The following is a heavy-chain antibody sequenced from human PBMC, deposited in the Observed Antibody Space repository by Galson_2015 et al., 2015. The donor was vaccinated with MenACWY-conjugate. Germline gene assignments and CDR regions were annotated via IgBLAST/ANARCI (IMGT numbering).Heavy chain of an antibody. Sequence: QSGAEVKKPGASVTVSCKASGGTFSSYAISWVRQAPGQGLEWMGRIIPILGIANYAQKFQGRVTITADKSTSTAYMELSSLRSEDTAVYYCARAPERGLRGGGYYYYGMNVWGQGNPGHRLL. V-gene: IGHV1-69*04. CDR3: ARAPERGLRGGGYYYYGMNV. J-gene: IGHJ6*02. D-gene: IGHD5-12*01. CDR2: IIPILGIA. CDR1: GGTFSSYA.